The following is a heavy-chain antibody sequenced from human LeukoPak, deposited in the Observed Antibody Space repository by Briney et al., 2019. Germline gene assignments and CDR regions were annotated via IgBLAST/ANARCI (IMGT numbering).Heavy chain of an antibody. Sequence: SETLSLTCTVSGGSISSYYWSWIRQPPGKGLEWIGYIYDNVITKYNPSLKSRVTISVDTSKNQFSLRLTSVTATDTAVYYCARGLEGIAAAGTEYWFDPWGQGTLVIVSS. D-gene: IGHD6-13*01. CDR1: GGSISSYY. CDR3: ARGLEGIAAAGTEYWFDP. CDR2: IYDNVIT. J-gene: IGHJ5*02. V-gene: IGHV4-59*01.